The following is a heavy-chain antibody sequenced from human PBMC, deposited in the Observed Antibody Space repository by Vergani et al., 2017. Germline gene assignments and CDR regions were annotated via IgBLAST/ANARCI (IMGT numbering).Heavy chain of an antibody. CDR2: IIPIFGTA. CDR1: GGTFSSYA. Sequence: QVQLVQSGAEVKKPGSSVKVSCKASGGTFSSYAISWVRQAPGQGLEWMGGIIPIFGTANYAQKFQGRVTITADESTSTAYMELSSLRSEDTAVYYCASPEGFGYRNAFDIWGQGTMVTVSS. V-gene: IGHV1-69*01. D-gene: IGHD3-10*01. CDR3: ASPEGFGYRNAFDI. J-gene: IGHJ3*02.